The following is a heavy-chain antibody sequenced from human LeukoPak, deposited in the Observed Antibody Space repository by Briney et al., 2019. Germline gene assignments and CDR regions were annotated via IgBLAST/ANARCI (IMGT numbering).Heavy chain of an antibody. CDR2: ISSSSNVI. J-gene: IGHJ4*02. CDR1: GFTFNSYA. V-gene: IGHV3-48*01. CDR3: TKDRRLYSSSWSFDY. D-gene: IGHD6-13*01. Sequence: PGGSLRLSCAASGFTFNSYAFNWVRQAPGKGLEWVSYISSSSNVIYYTDSVKGRFTISRDNARNLLSLQMNSLRAEDTAVYYCTKDRRLYSSSWSFDYWGQGTLVTVSS.